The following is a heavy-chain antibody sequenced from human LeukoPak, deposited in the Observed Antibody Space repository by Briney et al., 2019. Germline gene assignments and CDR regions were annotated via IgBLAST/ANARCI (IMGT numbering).Heavy chain of an antibody. CDR3: ARDTIVATD. J-gene: IGHJ4*02. CDR2: IYYSGST. D-gene: IGHD5-12*01. V-gene: IGHV4-59*01. CDR1: GGSISSYY. Sequence: MSSETLSLTCTVSGGSISSYYWSWIRQPPGKGLEWIGYIYYSGSTNYNPSLKSRVTISVDTSKNQFSLKLSSVTAADTAVYYCARDTIVATDWGQGTLVTVSS.